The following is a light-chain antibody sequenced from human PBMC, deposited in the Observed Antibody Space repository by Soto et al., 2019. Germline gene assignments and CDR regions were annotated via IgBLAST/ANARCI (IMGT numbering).Light chain of an antibody. V-gene: IGKV3-20*01. CDR2: DAS. CDR1: QSVINN. Sequence: EIVRPQSPATLSVSPGERAALSCWASQSVINNLAWYQQKPGQSPRRLIYDASTRATGIPDRFSGSGSGTDFTLTISRLEPEDFAVYYCHQYGSSGTVGQGTKVDIK. J-gene: IGKJ1*01. CDR3: HQYGSSGT.